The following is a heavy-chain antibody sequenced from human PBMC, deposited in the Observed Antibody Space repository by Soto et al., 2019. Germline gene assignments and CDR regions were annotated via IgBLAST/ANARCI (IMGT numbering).Heavy chain of an antibody. CDR1: GGSITSYY. V-gene: IGHV4-59*12. D-gene: IGHD3-10*01. J-gene: IGHJ6*02. Sequence: LSLTCTVSGGSITSYYWSCIRQPPGKGLEWIGNIYYSGNTKYNPSLKSRVTISVDTSKNQFSLKLSSVAAADTAVYYCARALCGSGVLDVWGQGTTVTVSS. CDR2: IYYSGNT. CDR3: ARALCGSGVLDV.